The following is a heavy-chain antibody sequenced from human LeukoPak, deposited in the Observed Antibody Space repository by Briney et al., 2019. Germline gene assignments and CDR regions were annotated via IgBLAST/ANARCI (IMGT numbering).Heavy chain of an antibody. V-gene: IGHV3-48*01. CDR1: GFTFSSYH. CDR3: ARVRGYSYGYPIDY. CDR2: ISSSSGTI. D-gene: IGHD5-18*01. J-gene: IGHJ4*02. Sequence: PGGSLRLSCAASGFTFSSYHMNWVRQAPGKGLEWVSYISSSSGTIYYADSVKGRFTTSRDNAKNSLYLQMNSLRTEDTALYYCARVRGYSYGYPIDYWGQGTLVTVSS.